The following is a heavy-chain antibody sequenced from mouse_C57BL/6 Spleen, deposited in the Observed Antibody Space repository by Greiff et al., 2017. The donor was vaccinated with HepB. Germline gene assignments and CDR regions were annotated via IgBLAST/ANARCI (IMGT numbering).Heavy chain of an antibody. V-gene: IGHV1-82*01. CDR2: IYPGDGDT. D-gene: IGHD1-1*01. Sequence: VQLQQSGPELVKPGASVKISCKASGYAFSSSWMNWVKQRPGKGLEWIGRIYPGDGDTNYNGKFKGKATLTADKSSSTDYMQLSSLTSEDSAVYFCARGIITTVVADDWGQGTTLTVSS. CDR3: ARGIITTVVADD. CDR1: GYAFSSSW. J-gene: IGHJ2*01.